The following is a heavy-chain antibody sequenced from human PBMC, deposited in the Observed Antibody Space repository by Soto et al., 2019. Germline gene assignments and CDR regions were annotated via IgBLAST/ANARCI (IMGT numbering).Heavy chain of an antibody. CDR1: GFTFSTYA. V-gene: IGHV3-23*01. D-gene: IGHD4-17*01. Sequence: GGSLRLSCVASGFTFSTYAMSWVRQAPGKGLEWVSALTPSGGETYYADSVKGRFTISRDNSMNALYLQMTSLRIEDTAVYYCAHPRGYGVFDAYDIWGQGTMVTVSS. CDR3: AHPRGYGVFDAYDI. J-gene: IGHJ3*02. CDR2: LTPSGGET.